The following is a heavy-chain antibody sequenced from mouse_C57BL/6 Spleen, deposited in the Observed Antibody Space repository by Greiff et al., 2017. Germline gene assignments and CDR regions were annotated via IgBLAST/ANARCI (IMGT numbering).Heavy chain of an antibody. J-gene: IGHJ1*03. CDR1: GYTFTSYW. D-gene: IGHD1-1*01. V-gene: IGHV1-82*01. CDR3: AALLRYLV. CDR2: IYPGDGDT. Sequence: QVQLQQPGAELVKPGASVKLSCKASGYTFTSYWMHWVKQRPGQGLEWIGRIYPGDGDTNYNGKFKGKATLTADKSSSTAYMQLSSLTSEDSAVYFCAALLRYLVWGTGTTVTVSS.